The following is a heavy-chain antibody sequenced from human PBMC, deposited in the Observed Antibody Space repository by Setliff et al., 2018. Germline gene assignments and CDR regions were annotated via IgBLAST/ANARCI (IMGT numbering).Heavy chain of an antibody. Sequence: GGSLRLSCAASGFTFSDAWMNWVRQAPGKGLEWVAFIRYEGSNKYYADSVKGRFTISRDNSKNTLYLQMNSLRAEDTAVYYCAKRGPYCSGGTCHYYFDYWGQGTLVTVSS. CDR3: AKRGPYCSGGTCHYYFDY. D-gene: IGHD2-15*01. J-gene: IGHJ4*02. V-gene: IGHV3-30*02. CDR2: IRYEGSNK. CDR1: GFTFSDAW.